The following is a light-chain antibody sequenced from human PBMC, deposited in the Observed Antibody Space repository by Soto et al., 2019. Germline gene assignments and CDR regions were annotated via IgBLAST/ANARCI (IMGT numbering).Light chain of an antibody. CDR1: KSVSSSY. J-gene: IGKJ1*01. Sequence: EIVLTQSPGTLSLYPGERATLSCRASKSVSSSYLAWVQQKPGQAPRLLIYGTSSRATGIPDRFSGSGSGTDFTLTINRLEPEDFAMYFCQQYGSSPWTFGQGTKV. CDR3: QQYGSSPWT. V-gene: IGKV3-20*01. CDR2: GTS.